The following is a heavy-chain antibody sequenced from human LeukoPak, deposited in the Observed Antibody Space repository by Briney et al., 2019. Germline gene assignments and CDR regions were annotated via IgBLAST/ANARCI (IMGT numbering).Heavy chain of an antibody. CDR1: GFTLRSYG. J-gene: IGHJ4*02. Sequence: GGTLRLSCVASGFTLRSYGMSWVRQAPGKGLEWVSGISGSGSGSSTYYGDSVKGRFTISRDNSKNTLYLQMNSLRAEDTAVYYCASLSSSWTLDYWGQGTLVTVSS. CDR3: ASLSSSWTLDY. V-gene: IGHV3-23*01. CDR2: ISGSGSGSST. D-gene: IGHD6-13*01.